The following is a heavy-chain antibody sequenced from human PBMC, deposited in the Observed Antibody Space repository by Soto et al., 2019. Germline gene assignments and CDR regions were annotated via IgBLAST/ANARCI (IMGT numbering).Heavy chain of an antibody. D-gene: IGHD4-17*01. CDR1: GFTFSSYG. CDR2: ISYDGSNK. CDR3: AKGTAYGDYEY. J-gene: IGHJ4*02. V-gene: IGHV3-30*18. Sequence: GGSLRLSCAASGFTFSSYGMHWVRQAPGKGLEWVAVISYDGSNKYYADSVKGRFTISRDNSKNTLYLQMNSLRAEDTAVYYCAKGTAYGDYEYWGQGTLVTVSS.